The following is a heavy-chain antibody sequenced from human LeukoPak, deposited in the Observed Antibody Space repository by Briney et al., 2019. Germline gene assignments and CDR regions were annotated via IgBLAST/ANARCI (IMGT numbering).Heavy chain of an antibody. CDR2: IYSGGST. J-gene: IGHJ4*02. Sequence: GGSLRLSCAASGFTFSSYAMTWVRQAPGKGLEWVSVIYSGGSTYYADSVKGRFTISRDNSKNTLYLQMNSLRAEDTAVYYCARVSSTTSFDYWGQGTLVTVSS. CDR1: GFTFSSYA. V-gene: IGHV3-53*01. CDR3: ARVSSTTSFDY. D-gene: IGHD4-17*01.